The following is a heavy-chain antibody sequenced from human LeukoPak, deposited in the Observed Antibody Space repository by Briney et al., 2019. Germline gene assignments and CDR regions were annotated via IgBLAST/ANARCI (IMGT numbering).Heavy chain of an antibody. J-gene: IGHJ5*02. CDR3: AGDWANIVVVVAATPATWFDP. V-gene: IGHV3-30-3*01. D-gene: IGHD2-15*01. CDR2: ISYDGSNK. Sequence: PGGSLRFSCAASGFTFSSYAMHRVRQAPGKGLEWVAVISYDGSNKYYTDSVKGRFTISRDNSKNTLYLQMNSLRAEDTAVYYCAGDWANIVVVVAATPATWFDPWGQGTLVTVSS. CDR1: GFTFSSYA.